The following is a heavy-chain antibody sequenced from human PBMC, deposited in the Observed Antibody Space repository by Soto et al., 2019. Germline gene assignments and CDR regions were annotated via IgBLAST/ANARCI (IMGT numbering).Heavy chain of an antibody. Sequence: PTETLSLTSAVYGGSFSGYYWSWIRQPPGKGLEWIGEINHSGSTNYNPSLKSRVTISVDTSKNQFSLKLSSVTAADTAVYYCARVGGKLIVLMVYAIRGAFDIWGQGTMVTVSS. V-gene: IGHV4-34*01. CDR1: GGSFSGYY. D-gene: IGHD2-8*01. J-gene: IGHJ3*02. CDR3: ARVGGKLIVLMVYAIRGAFDI. CDR2: INHSGST.